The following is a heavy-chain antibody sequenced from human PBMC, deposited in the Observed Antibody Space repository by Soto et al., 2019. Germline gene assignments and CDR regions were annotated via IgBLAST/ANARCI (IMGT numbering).Heavy chain of an antibody. CDR1: GGSISSYY. CDR2: IYYSGST. J-gene: IGHJ4*02. CDR3: ATYLTGEQQPGPYYFDY. D-gene: IGHD6-13*01. V-gene: IGHV4-59*01. Sequence: PSETLSLTCTVSGGSISSYYWSWIRQPPGKGLEWIGYIYYSGSTNYNPSLKSRVTTSVDTSKNQFSLKLSSVTAADTAVYYCATYLTGEQQPGPYYFDYWGQGTLVTVSS.